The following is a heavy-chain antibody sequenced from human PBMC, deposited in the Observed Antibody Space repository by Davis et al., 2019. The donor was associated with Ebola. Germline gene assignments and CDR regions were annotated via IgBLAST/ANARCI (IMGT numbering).Heavy chain of an antibody. V-gene: IGHV3-23*01. J-gene: IGHJ4*02. Sequence: GESLKISCAASGFPFRYYAMNWVRQAPGKGLEWVSGISGAGGDKKYADSVKGRFTISRDNSKGTLFLQLDSLRVEDTAIYYCTKESRWYGGYYFDSWGQGTLVIASS. D-gene: IGHD4-23*01. CDR1: GFPFRYYA. CDR3: TKESRWYGGYYFDS. CDR2: ISGAGGDK.